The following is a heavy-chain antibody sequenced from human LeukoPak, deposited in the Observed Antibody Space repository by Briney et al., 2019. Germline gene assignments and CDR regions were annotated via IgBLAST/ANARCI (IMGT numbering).Heavy chain of an antibody. V-gene: IGHV4-59*01. Sequence: PSETLSLTCTVSGGSINSYYWSWIRQPPGKGLEWIGYIYYSGSTNYNPSLKSRVTISVDTSKNQFSLKLSSVTAADTAVYYCARALEQQLVQVHWFDPWCQGTLVTVSS. D-gene: IGHD6-13*01. CDR3: ARALEQQLVQVHWFDP. CDR1: GGSINSYY. J-gene: IGHJ5*02. CDR2: IYYSGST.